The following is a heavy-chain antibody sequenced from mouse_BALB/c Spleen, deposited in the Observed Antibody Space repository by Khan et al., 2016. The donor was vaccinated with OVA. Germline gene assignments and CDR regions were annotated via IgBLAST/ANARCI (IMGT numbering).Heavy chain of an antibody. CDR1: GISLTSYG. Sequence: QVQLKESGPGLVAPSQSLSITCTVSGISLTSYGVTWVRQPPGKGLEWLGVIWGDGNTNYHSTLRSRLSIRQDKSRSQVFLTLNSLQTDDTATYYCAKLFYGGISDWYFDVWGAGTTVTVSS. CDR3: AKLFYGGISDWYFDV. D-gene: IGHD1-1*01. V-gene: IGHV2-3*01. J-gene: IGHJ1*01. CDR2: IWGDGNT.